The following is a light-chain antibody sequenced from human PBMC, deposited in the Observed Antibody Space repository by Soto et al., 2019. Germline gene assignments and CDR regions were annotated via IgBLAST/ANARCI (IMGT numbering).Light chain of an antibody. J-gene: IGKJ5*01. CDR1: QSINSY. CDR3: QQSYSTPIT. V-gene: IGKV1-39*01. CDR2: AAS. Sequence: DIQMTQAPSCLSASVGDRVTITWRASQSINSYLNWYQQEPGKAPKFLIYAASSLQSGVPSRFSGSGSGTDFTLTISSLQPEDFATYYCQQSYSTPITFGQGTRLEIK.